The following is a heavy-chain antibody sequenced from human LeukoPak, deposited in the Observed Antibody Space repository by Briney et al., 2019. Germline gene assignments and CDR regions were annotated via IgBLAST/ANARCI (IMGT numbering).Heavy chain of an antibody. CDR1: GGSFSGYY. J-gene: IGHJ5*02. D-gene: IGHD3-9*01. CDR3: ARGVLRYFDWLLDRNWFDP. Sequence: SETLSLTCAVYGGSFSGYYWSWIGQPPGKGLEWIGEINHSGSTNYNPSLKSRVTISVDTSKNQFSLKLSSVTAADTAVYYCARGVLRYFDWLLDRNWFDPWGQGTLVTVSS. CDR2: INHSGST. V-gene: IGHV4-34*01.